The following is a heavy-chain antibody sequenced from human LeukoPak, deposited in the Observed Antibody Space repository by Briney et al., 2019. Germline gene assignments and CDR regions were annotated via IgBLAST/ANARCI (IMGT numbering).Heavy chain of an antibody. Sequence: SETLSLTCAVYGGSFSGYYWSWIRQPPGKGLEWIGYIYYSGSTNYNPSLKSRVTISVDTSKNQFSLKLSSVTAADTAVYYCARSQGAFDIWGQGTMVTVSS. V-gene: IGHV4-59*01. CDR1: GGSFSGYY. CDR3: ARSQGAFDI. CDR2: IYYSGST. J-gene: IGHJ3*02.